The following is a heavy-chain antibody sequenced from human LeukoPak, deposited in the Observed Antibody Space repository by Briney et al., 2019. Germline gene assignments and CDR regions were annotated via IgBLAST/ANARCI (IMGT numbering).Heavy chain of an antibody. CDR1: GFTFSSYA. V-gene: IGHV3-30*04. J-gene: IGHJ6*02. Sequence: GRPLRLSCAASGFTFSSYAMHWVRQAPGKGLEWVAVISYGGSNKYYADSVKGRFTIYRDNSKNTLYLQMNSLRAEDTAVYYCARAARSGSYRYYYYGMDVWGQGTTVTVSS. CDR2: ISYGGSNK. CDR3: ARAARSGSYRYYYYGMDV. D-gene: IGHD3-10*01.